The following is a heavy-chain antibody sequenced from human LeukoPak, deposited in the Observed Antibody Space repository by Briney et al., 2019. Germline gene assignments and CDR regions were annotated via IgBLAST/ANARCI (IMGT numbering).Heavy chain of an antibody. J-gene: IGHJ4*02. CDR2: ISGNGAYT. V-gene: IGHV3-23*01. CDR1: GFTFSSYA. CDR3: AAARGYSSGFDY. D-gene: IGHD6-19*01. Sequence: GGSLRLSCAASGFTFSSYAMSWVRQAPGKGLEWVSAISGNGAYTYYADSVKGRFTISRDNSKNTLYLQMNSLRAEDTAVYYCAAARGYSSGFDYWGQGTLATVSS.